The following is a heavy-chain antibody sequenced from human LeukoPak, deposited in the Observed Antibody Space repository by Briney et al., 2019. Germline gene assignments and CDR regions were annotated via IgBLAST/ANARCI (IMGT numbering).Heavy chain of an antibody. CDR2: ISSSSSYI. Sequence: GGSLRLSCAASGFTFSSYSMNWVRQAPGKGLEWVSSISSSSSYIYYADSVKGRFTISRDNSKNTLYLQMNSLRAEDTAVYYCAKGEYIAKYYFDYWGQGTLVTVSS. J-gene: IGHJ4*02. CDR1: GFTFSSYS. D-gene: IGHD6-6*01. V-gene: IGHV3-21*04. CDR3: AKGEYIAKYYFDY.